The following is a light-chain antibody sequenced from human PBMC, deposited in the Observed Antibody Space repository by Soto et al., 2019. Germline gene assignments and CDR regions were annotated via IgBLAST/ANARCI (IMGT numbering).Light chain of an antibody. V-gene: IGLV7-43*01. CDR3: LLYYGSAQLV. Sequence: QTVVTQEPSLTVSPGGTVTLTCASSTVAVTSGNYPSWFQQKPGQAPRTLIYTTNDKHSWTPARFSGSLLGDKAALTLSGVQPEDEAEYYCLLYYGSAQLVFGGGTKLTVL. CDR1: TVAVTSGNY. CDR2: TTN. J-gene: IGLJ2*01.